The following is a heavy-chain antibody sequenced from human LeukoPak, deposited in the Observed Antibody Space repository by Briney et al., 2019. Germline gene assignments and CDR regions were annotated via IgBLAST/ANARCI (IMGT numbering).Heavy chain of an antibody. CDR3: ARDPYYYDSSGYYY. J-gene: IGHJ4*02. V-gene: IGHV1-18*01. CDR2: ISAYNGNT. CDR1: GYTFTSYG. Sequence: GASVKVSCKASGYTFTSYGISWVRQAPGQGLEWMGWISAYNGNTNYAQKLHGRVTMTTDTSTSTAYMELRSLRSDDTAVYYCARDPYYYDSSGYYYWGQGTLVTVSS. D-gene: IGHD3-22*01.